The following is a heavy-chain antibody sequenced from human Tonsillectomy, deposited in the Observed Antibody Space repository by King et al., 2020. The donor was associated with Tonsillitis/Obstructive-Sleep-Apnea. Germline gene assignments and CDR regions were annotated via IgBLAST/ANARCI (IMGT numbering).Heavy chain of an antibody. D-gene: IGHD1-1*01. J-gene: IGHJ4*02. Sequence: VQLVESGGGLVQPGRSLRLSCAASGFTFDDYAMHWVRQAPGKGLEWVSGINWNSGSIAYADSVKGRFTISRDNAKNSLYLQMNSLRAEDTALYYCAKDGLTATTLQSYFEFWGQGALVTVSS. CDR2: INWNSGSI. CDR3: AKDGLTATTLQSYFEF. CDR1: GFTFDDYA. V-gene: IGHV3-9*01.